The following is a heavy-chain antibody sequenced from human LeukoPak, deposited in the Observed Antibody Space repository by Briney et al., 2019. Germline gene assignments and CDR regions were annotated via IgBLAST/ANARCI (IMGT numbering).Heavy chain of an antibody. CDR1: GFTFSSYS. CDR3: ARGGGYCSGGSCLDKYYYYYYMDV. CDR2: ISSSSSYI. Sequence: PGGSLRLSCAASGFTFSSYSMNWVRQAPGKGLEWVSSISSSSSYIYYADSVKGRFTISRDNAKNSLYLQMNSLRAEDTAVYYCARGGGYCSGGSCLDKYYYYYYMDVWGKGTTVTVSS. D-gene: IGHD2-15*01. J-gene: IGHJ6*03. V-gene: IGHV3-21*01.